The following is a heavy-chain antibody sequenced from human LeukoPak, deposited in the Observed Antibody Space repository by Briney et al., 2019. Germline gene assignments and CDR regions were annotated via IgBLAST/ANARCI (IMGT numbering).Heavy chain of an antibody. D-gene: IGHD2-2*01. CDR3: AKSPNLGPCSPTGCLRHFDS. Sequence: PGRSLRLSCAASGFTFNSYSMHWVRQAPGKGLEWVTAISDDETYKFYADSVKGRFTISRDNSKNTLYLQINSLRAEDTAVYYCAKSPNLGPCSPTGCLRHFDSWGQGTLVTVSS. J-gene: IGHJ4*02. V-gene: IGHV3-30-3*02. CDR1: GFTFNSYS. CDR2: ISDDETYK.